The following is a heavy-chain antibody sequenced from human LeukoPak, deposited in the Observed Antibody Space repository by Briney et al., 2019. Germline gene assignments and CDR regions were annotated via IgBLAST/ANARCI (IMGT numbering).Heavy chain of an antibody. V-gene: IGHV6-1*01. CDR3: ARQHEGRIAAAGTRNWFDP. CDR2: TYYRSKWYN. Sequence: SQTLSLTCAISGDSVSSNSAAWNWIRQSPSRGLEWLGRTYYRSKWYNDYAVSVKSRITINPDTSKNQFSLQLNSVTPEDTAVYYCARQHEGRIAAAGTRNWFDPWGQGTLVTVSS. CDR1: GDSVSSNSAA. J-gene: IGHJ5*02. D-gene: IGHD6-13*01.